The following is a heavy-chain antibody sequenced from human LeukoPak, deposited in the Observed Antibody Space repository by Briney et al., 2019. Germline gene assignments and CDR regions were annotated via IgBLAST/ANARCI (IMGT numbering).Heavy chain of an antibody. CDR2: ISGSGGST. CDR3: AKDRGEYYDILTGYSTRDDAFDI. V-gene: IGHV3-23*01. Sequence: GGSLRLSCAASGFTFSSYAMSWVRQAPGKGLEWVSAISGSGGSTYYADSVEGRFTISRDNSKNTLYLQMNSLRAEDTAVYYCAKDRGEYYDILTGYSTRDDAFDIWGQETMVTVSS. J-gene: IGHJ3*02. CDR1: GFTFSSYA. D-gene: IGHD3-9*01.